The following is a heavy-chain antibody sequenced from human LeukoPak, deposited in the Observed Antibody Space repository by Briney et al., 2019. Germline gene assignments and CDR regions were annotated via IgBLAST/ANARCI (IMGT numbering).Heavy chain of an antibody. Sequence: GGSLRLSCATSGFTFSRLGMHWVRQAPGKGLEWVAFMRYDGSNRYYADSVKGRFTISRDNSKSTLYLQMNSLTAEDTAVYYCAKTAPRSIQVWDYWGQGTLVTVSS. CDR1: GFTFSRLG. V-gene: IGHV3-30*02. J-gene: IGHJ4*02. CDR2: MRYDGSNR. CDR3: AKTAPRSIQVWDY. D-gene: IGHD3-16*01.